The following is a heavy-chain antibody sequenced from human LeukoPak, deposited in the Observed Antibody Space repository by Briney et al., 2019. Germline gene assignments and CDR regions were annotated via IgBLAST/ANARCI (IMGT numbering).Heavy chain of an antibody. CDR2: INSDGSST. V-gene: IGHV3-74*03. CDR1: GFTFSSNW. Sequence: GGSLRLSCAASGFTFSSNWMHWVRQGPGKGLVWVSRINSDGSSTTYADSVKGRFTISRDNAKNTVYLQMNSLRADDTAVYYCGSSTVWYYYYYMDVWGKGTAVTVSS. D-gene: IGHD5/OR15-5a*01. J-gene: IGHJ6*03. CDR3: GSSTVWYYYYYMDV.